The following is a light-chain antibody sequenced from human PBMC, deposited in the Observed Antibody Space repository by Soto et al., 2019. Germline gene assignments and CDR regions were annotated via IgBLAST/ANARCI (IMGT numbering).Light chain of an antibody. CDR1: QIISSW. V-gene: IGKV1-5*01. Sequence: DIQMTQSPSTLSASVGDRVTITCRASQIISSWLAWYQQKPGKAPKLLIYDASSLESGVPSRFSGSGSGTEFTITISSLQPDDFATYYCQQYNSFPFTFGPGTKVDIK. CDR3: QQYNSFPFT. J-gene: IGKJ3*01. CDR2: DAS.